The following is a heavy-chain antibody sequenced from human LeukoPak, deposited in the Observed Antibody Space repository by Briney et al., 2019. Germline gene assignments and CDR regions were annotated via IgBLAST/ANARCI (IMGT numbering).Heavy chain of an antibody. D-gene: IGHD4-17*01. CDR3: AKDSRVGITVTFYFEY. V-gene: IGHV3-23*01. CDR1: GFTFSSYA. J-gene: IGHJ4*02. CDR2: ISGNSVST. Sequence: GGSLRLSCAASGFTFSSYAMSWVRQAPGKGLEWVSGISGNSVSTYYADSVKGRFTISRDNSKNTLYLQMNNLRAEDTAVYYCAKDSRVGITVTFYFEYWGQGTLVTVSS.